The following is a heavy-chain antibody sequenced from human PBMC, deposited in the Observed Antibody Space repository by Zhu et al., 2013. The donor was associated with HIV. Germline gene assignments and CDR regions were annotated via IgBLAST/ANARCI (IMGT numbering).Heavy chain of an antibody. Sequence: QVQLLQSGTEVKKPGASVKVSCKVSGNSLSEVYIHWVRQGPGKGLEWMGGLDPEEGETVLAQKLQGRVTMTTDTSMSTAYMELRSLRSDDTAVYYCARVYTFGIPEYWGQGTLVIVSS. J-gene: IGHJ4*02. D-gene: IGHD1-20*01. CDR2: LDPEEGET. CDR1: GNSLSEVY. V-gene: IGHV1-24*01. CDR3: ARVYTFGIPEY.